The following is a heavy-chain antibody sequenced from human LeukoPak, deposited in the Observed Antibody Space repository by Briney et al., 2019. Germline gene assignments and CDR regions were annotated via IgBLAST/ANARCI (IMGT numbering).Heavy chain of an antibody. CDR3: RVWPRGLSPLFKRRKYTDY. CDR1: GGSFSGYY. CDR2: INHSGST. D-gene: IGHD1-1*01. J-gene: IGHJ4*02. V-gene: IGHV4-34*01. Sequence: SETLSLTCAVYGGSFSGYYWSWIRQPPGKGLEWIGEINHSGSTNYNPSLKSRVTISVDTSKNQFSLKLSSVTAADTAVYYCRVWPRGLSPLFKRRKYTDYWGQGTLVTVSS.